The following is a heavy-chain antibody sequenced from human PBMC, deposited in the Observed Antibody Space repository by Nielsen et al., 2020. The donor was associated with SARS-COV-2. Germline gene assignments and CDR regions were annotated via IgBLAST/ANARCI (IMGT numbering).Heavy chain of an antibody. J-gene: IGHJ4*02. CDR3: VREWGY. CDR1: GFTFSSYA. CDR2: ISGSGGST. Sequence: GESLKISCAASGFTFSSYAMNWVRQAPGKGLEWVSSISGSGGSTYYADSVKGRFTISRDTSKNTLYLQMNSLRAEDTAVYYCVREWGYWGQGTLVSVSS. V-gene: IGHV3-23*01. D-gene: IGHD3-16*01.